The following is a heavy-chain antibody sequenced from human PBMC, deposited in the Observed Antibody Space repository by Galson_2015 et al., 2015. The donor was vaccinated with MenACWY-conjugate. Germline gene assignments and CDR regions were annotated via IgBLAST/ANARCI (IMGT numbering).Heavy chain of an antibody. J-gene: IGHJ6*03. Sequence: PALVKPTQTLTLTCTFSGFSLDTSGMCVGWIRQPPGKALEWLARIDWDDHKYYTTSLKTRLTIPADTSKNQVVLTMTNMDPVDTATYYGARIRRDFWSGDALYYYYYMDVWGKGTTVTVSS. CDR2: IDWDDHK. CDR1: GFSLDTSGMC. CDR3: ARIRRDFWSGDALYYYYYMDV. D-gene: IGHD3-3*01. V-gene: IGHV2-70*11.